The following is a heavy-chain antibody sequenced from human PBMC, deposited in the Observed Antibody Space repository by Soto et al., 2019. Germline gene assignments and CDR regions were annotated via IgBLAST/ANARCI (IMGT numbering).Heavy chain of an antibody. Sequence: PGGSLRLSCAASGFTFSSYGMHWVRQAPGKGLEWVAVIWYDGSNKYYADSVKGRFTISRDNSKNTLYLQMNSLRAEDTAVYYCARELVAVAGSYYYYGMDVWGQGTTVTVSS. D-gene: IGHD6-19*01. CDR3: ARELVAVAGSYYYYGMDV. V-gene: IGHV3-33*01. CDR1: GFTFSSYG. CDR2: IWYDGSNK. J-gene: IGHJ6*02.